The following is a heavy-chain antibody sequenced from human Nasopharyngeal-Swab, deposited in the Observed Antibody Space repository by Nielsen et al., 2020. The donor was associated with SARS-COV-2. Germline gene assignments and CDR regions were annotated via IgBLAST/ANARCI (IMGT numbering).Heavy chain of an antibody. D-gene: IGHD1-20*01. CDR2: IIPIFGIA. J-gene: IGHJ5*02. CDR3: ARGSFGKWNGGNWFDP. V-gene: IGHV1-69*04. CDR1: GGTFSSYA. Sequence: SVKVSCKASGGTFSSYAISWVRQAPGQGLEWMGRIIPIFGIANYAQKLQGRVTITADKSTSTAYMELSSLRSEDTAVYYCARGSFGKWNGGNWFDPWGQGTLVTVSS.